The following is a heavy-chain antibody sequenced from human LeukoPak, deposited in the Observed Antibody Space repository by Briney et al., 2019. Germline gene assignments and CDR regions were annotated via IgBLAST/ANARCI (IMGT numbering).Heavy chain of an antibody. J-gene: IGHJ4*02. Sequence: GGSLRLSCAASGFTFDDYAMHWVRQAPGKGLEWVSGISWNSGSIGYADSVKGRFTISRDNAKNSLYLQMNSLRAEDTALYYCAKDNGYSFYYFDYWGQGTLVTVSS. CDR1: GFTFDDYA. CDR2: ISWNSGSI. D-gene: IGHD2-15*01. CDR3: AKDNGYSFYYFDY. V-gene: IGHV3-9*01.